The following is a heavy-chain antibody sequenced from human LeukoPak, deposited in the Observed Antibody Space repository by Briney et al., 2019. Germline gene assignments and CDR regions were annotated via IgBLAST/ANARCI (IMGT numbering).Heavy chain of an antibody. J-gene: IGHJ4*02. Sequence: KTSETLSLTCTVSGGSISSYYWSWIRQPPGKGLEWIGYIYYSGSTNYKSSLKSRVTISVDTSKNQFSLKLSSVTAADTAVYYCARGGRDYDFWSGYYSPPYYFDYWGQGTLVTVSS. D-gene: IGHD3-3*01. V-gene: IGHV4-59*12. CDR3: ARGGRDYDFWSGYYSPPYYFDY. CDR1: GGSISSYY. CDR2: IYYSGST.